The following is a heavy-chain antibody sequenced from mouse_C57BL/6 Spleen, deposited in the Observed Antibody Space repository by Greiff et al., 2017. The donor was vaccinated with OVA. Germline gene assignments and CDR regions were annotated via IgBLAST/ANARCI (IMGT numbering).Heavy chain of an antibody. J-gene: IGHJ4*01. CDR2: ISSGGSYT. V-gene: IGHV5-6*01. Sequence: EVKLMESGGDLVKPGGSLKLSCAASGFTFSSYGMSWVRQTPDKRLEWVATISSGGSYTYYPDSVKGRFTISRDNAKNTLYLQMSSLKSEDTAMYYCARHRGGNAGYAMDYWGQGTSVTVSS. CDR3: ARHRGGNAGYAMDY. CDR1: GFTFSSYG.